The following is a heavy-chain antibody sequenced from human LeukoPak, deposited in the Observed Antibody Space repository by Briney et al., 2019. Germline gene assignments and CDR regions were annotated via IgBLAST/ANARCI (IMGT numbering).Heavy chain of an antibody. CDR1: GFTFSSYS. CDR2: ISSSSSSYI. Sequence: GGSLRRSCAASGFTFSSYSMNWVRQAPGKGLEWVSSISSSSSSYIYYADSVKGRFTISRDNAKNSLYLQMNSLRAEDTAVYYCARAEGLRLGELSSDYWGQGTLVTVSS. D-gene: IGHD3-16*02. CDR3: ARAEGLRLGELSSDY. V-gene: IGHV3-21*01. J-gene: IGHJ4*02.